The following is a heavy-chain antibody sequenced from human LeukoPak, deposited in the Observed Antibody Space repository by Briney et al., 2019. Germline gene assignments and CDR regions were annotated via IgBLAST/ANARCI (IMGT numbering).Heavy chain of an antibody. V-gene: IGHV4-59*12. CDR2: IYYSGST. CDR3: AREHSSSWDQFDY. Sequence: SETLSLTCAVSGGSISGYYWSWIRQPPGKGLEWIGSIYYSGSTYYNPSLKSRVTISVDTSKNQFSLKLSSVTAADTAVYYCAREHSSSWDQFDYWGQGTLVTVSS. CDR1: GGSISGYY. J-gene: IGHJ4*02. D-gene: IGHD6-13*01.